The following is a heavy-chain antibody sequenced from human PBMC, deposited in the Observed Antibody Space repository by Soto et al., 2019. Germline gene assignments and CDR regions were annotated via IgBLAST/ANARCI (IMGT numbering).Heavy chain of an antibody. CDR2: MNPNSGNT. J-gene: IGHJ4*02. CDR3: ARAQPAPYYDFWSGSTAADFDY. V-gene: IGHV1-8*01. CDR1: GYTFTSYD. Sequence: ASVKVSCKASGYTFTSYDINWVRQATGQGLEWMGWMNPNSGNTGYAQKFQGGVTMTRNTSISTAYMELSSLRSEDTAVYYCARAQPAPYYDFWSGSTAADFDYWGQGTLVTVS. D-gene: IGHD3-3*01.